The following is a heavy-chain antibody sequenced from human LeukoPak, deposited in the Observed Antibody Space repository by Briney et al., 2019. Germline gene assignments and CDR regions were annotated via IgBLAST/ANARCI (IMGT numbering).Heavy chain of an antibody. J-gene: IGHJ5*02. D-gene: IGHD3-10*01. Sequence: SGGSQRLSCAASGFTFSDYYMSWIRQAPGKGLEWVSYISSSGSTIYYADSVKGRFTISRDNAKNSLYLQMNSLRAEDTAVYYCARDRGGGFGECWFDPWGQGTLVTVSS. CDR3: ARDRGGGFGECWFDP. CDR1: GFTFSDYY. V-gene: IGHV3-11*01. CDR2: ISSSGSTI.